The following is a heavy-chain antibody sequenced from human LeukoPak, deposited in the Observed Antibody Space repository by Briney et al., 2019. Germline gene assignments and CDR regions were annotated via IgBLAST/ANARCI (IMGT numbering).Heavy chain of an antibody. Sequence: GASVTVSCKASGGTFSSYAVSWVRLTPGQGLEWLGGIIPVFGTTTYAQKFQGKVTITADKTTNTAYLEKSSLTSDDTAVYYCARCSPGDSSNFYAVLQYWGQGTQVTVST. CDR2: IIPVFGTT. CDR1: GGTFSSYA. CDR3: ARCSPGDSSNFYAVLQY. V-gene: IGHV1-69*06. D-gene: IGHD3-22*01. J-gene: IGHJ4*02.